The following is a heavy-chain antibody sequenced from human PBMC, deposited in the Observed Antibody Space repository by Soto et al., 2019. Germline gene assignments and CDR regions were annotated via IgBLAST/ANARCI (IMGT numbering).Heavy chain of an antibody. J-gene: IGHJ4*02. CDR3: FVSRGDSYGAIDY. CDR1: GDSFTTDW. V-gene: IGHV5-51*01. CDR2: IYPGDSDT. Sequence: PGESLKISCKGSGDSFTTDWIGWVRQMPGKGLEWMGIIYPGDSDTRYSPSFQGQVTISADKSISTAYLQWSSLKASDTAMYYCFVSRGDSYGAIDYWGQGTLVTVSS. D-gene: IGHD2-21*02.